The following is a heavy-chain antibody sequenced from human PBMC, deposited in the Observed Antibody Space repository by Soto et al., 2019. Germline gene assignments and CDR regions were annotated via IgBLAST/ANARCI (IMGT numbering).Heavy chain of an antibody. CDR1: GFTFSSYA. J-gene: IGHJ4*02. Sequence: GSLRLSCAASGFTFSSYAMSWVRQAPGKGLEWVSAISGSGGSTYYADSVKGRFTISRDNSKNTLYLQMNSLRAEDTAVYYCAKDRDYYGSGSTNFDYWGQGTLVTVSS. CDR2: ISGSGGST. V-gene: IGHV3-23*01. CDR3: AKDRDYYGSGSTNFDY. D-gene: IGHD3-10*01.